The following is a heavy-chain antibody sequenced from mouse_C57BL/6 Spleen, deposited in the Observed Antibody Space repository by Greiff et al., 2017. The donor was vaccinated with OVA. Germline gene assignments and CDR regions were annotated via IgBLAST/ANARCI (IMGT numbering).Heavy chain of an antibody. Sequence: QVHVKQSGAELVRPGASVTLSCKASGYTFTDYEMHWVKQTPVHGLEWIGAIDPETGGTAYNQKFKGKAILTADKSSSTAYMELRSLTSEDSAVYYCTRDDYDNLCDYWGQGTTLTVSS. CDR3: TRDDYDNLCDY. CDR1: GYTFTDYE. D-gene: IGHD2-4*01. CDR2: IDPETGGT. V-gene: IGHV1-15*01. J-gene: IGHJ2*01.